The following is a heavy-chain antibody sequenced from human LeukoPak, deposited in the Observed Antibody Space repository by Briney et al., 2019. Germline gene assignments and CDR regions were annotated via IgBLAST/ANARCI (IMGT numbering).Heavy chain of an antibody. CDR3: ARIGGQWLNI. D-gene: IGHD6-19*01. Sequence: SVKVSCKASGGTFSSYAISWVRQAPAQGLEWMGGINPIFGTANFAQKFQGRVTITADKSTSTAYMEMTDLRAEDTAVYYCARIGGQWLNIWGQGTMVTVSS. CDR1: GGTFSSYA. CDR2: INPIFGTA. J-gene: IGHJ3*02. V-gene: IGHV1-69*06.